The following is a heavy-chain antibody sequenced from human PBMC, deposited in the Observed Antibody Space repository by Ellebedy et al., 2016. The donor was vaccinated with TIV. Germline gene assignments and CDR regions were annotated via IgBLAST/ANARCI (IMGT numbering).Heavy chain of an antibody. J-gene: IGHJ3*01. CDR2: INHDGSQK. CDR1: GFSFVSYW. V-gene: IGHV3-7*01. Sequence: GGSLRLSCAASGFSFVSYWMTWVRQAPGKGLEWLANINHDGSQKYYVDSVRGRFTISRDNAKNSVFLQMNSLRAEDTAVYYCATDGSYGDYRSPAHAFVFWGQGTMVSVAS. CDR3: ATDGSYGDYRSPAHAFVF. D-gene: IGHD3-10*01.